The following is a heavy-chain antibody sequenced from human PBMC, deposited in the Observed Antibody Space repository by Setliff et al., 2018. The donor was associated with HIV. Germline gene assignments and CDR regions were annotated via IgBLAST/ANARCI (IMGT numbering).Heavy chain of an antibody. J-gene: IGHJ3*01. CDR3: ARDFHVLGYCSADSCPYDASDV. CDR1: GYTFTSYD. CDR2: IISILGTP. Sequence: SVKVSCKASGYTFTSYDISWVRQAPGQGLEWMGRIISILGTPNYSHKFQGRVTITADKSTTTTYMELSSLRSDDTAIYYCARDFHVLGYCSADSCPYDASDVWGQGTMVTVSS. D-gene: IGHD2-15*01. V-gene: IGHV1-69*04.